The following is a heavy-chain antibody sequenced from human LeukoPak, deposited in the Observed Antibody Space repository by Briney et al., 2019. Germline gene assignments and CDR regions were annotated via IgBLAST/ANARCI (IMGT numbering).Heavy chain of an antibody. V-gene: IGHV4-59*01. Sequence: PSETLSLTCTVPGGSISGWYWSWIRQPPGKGLEWIGNIYGSGYTNYNPSLKSRVTMSIDTSKNHFSLKLTSVTAADTATYYCARETSLAGFASGLGFNYWGQGILVSVSS. CDR2: IYGSGYT. D-gene: IGHD6-19*01. J-gene: IGHJ4*02. CDR3: ARETSLAGFASGLGFNY. CDR1: GGSISGWY.